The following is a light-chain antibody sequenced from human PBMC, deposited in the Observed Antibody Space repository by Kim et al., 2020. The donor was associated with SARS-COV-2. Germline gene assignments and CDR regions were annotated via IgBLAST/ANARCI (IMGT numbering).Light chain of an antibody. Sequence: GKNVTISCTRSSGSIASNYVQWYKQRPGSAPTTVIYEDNQRPSGVPDRFSGSIDSSSNSASLTISGLKTEDEADYYCQSYDSSNQVFGGGTQLTVL. J-gene: IGLJ3*02. CDR3: QSYDSSNQV. CDR2: EDN. CDR1: SGSIASNY. V-gene: IGLV6-57*03.